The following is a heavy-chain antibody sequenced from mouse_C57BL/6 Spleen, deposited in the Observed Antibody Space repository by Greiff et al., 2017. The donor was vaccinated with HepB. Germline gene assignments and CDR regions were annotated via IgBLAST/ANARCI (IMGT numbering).Heavy chain of an antibody. V-gene: IGHV1-22*01. D-gene: IGHD6-1*01. CDR3: ARGAALTYYFDY. CDR2: INPNNGGT. Sequence: EVKLMESGPELVKPGASVKMSCKASGYTFTDYNMHWVKQSHGKSLEWIGYINPNNGGTSYNQKFKGKATLTVNKSSSTAYMELRSLTSEDSAVYYCARGAALTYYFDYWGQGTTLTVSS. J-gene: IGHJ2*01. CDR1: GYTFTDYN.